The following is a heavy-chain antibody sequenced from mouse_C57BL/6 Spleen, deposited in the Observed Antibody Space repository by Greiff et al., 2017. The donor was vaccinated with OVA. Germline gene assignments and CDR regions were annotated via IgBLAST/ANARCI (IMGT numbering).Heavy chain of an antibody. J-gene: IGHJ3*01. CDR3: AGDRTLYDGYSPWFAY. D-gene: IGHD2-3*01. CDR1: GFPITSGYY. Sequence: VKLMESGPGLVKPSQSLFLTCSITGFPITSGYYWIWIRQSPGKPLEWMGYITHSGETFYNPSLQSPISITRETSKNQFFLQLNSVTTEDTAMYYCAGDRTLYDGYSPWFAYWGQGTLVTVSA. V-gene: IGHV12-3*01. CDR2: ITHSGET.